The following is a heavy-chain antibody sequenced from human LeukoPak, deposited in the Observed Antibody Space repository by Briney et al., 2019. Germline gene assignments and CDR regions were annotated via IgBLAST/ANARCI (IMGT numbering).Heavy chain of an antibody. CDR2: ISSSSSTI. V-gene: IGHV3-48*01. D-gene: IGHD2-2*01. Sequence: PGGSLRLSCAASGFTFSSYSMNWVRQAPGKGLEWVSYISSSSSTIYYADSVKGRFTIPRNNAKNSLYLQMNSLRAEDTAVYYCARVLGPIVVVPAATDYWGQGTLVTVSS. J-gene: IGHJ4*02. CDR3: ARVLGPIVVVPAATDY. CDR1: GFTFSSYS.